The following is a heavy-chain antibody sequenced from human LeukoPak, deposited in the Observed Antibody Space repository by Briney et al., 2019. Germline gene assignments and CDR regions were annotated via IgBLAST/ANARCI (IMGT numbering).Heavy chain of an antibody. Sequence: GGSLRLSCAASGFTFSSYGMHWVRQAPGKGLEWVAVISYDGSNKYYADSVKGRFTISRDNSKNTLYLQMNSLRADDTAVYYCARDVPGGIPYYFDYWGQGTLVTVSS. CDR2: ISYDGSNK. D-gene: IGHD3-16*01. CDR3: ARDVPGGIPYYFDY. CDR1: GFTFSSYG. J-gene: IGHJ4*02. V-gene: IGHV3-30*03.